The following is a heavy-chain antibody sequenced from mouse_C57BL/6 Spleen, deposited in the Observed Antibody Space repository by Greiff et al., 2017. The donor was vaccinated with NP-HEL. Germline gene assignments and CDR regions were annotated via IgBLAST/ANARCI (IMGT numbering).Heavy chain of an antibody. J-gene: IGHJ4*01. CDR3: ARGGVFTTVVSYAMDY. CDR1: GYTFTSYG. V-gene: IGHV1-81*01. D-gene: IGHD1-1*01. CDR2: IYPRSGNT. Sequence: QVQLQQSGAELARPGASVKLSCKASGYTFTSYGISWVKQRTGQGLEWIGEIYPRSGNTYYNEKFKGKATLTADKSSSTAYMELRSLTSEDSAVYFCARGGVFTTVVSYAMDYWGQGTSVTVSS.